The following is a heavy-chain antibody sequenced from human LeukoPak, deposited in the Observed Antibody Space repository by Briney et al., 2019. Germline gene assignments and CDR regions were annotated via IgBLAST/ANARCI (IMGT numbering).Heavy chain of an antibody. CDR3: ARGRGFLEWLSRYYYYGMDV. Sequence: PSETLSLTCAVYGGSFSGYYWSWIRQPPGKGLEWIGEINHSGSTNYNPSLKSRVTISADTSKNQFSLKLSSVTAADTAVYYCARGRGFLEWLSRYYYYGMDVWGQGTTVTVSS. CDR2: INHSGST. V-gene: IGHV4-34*01. D-gene: IGHD3-3*01. CDR1: GGSFSGYY. J-gene: IGHJ6*02.